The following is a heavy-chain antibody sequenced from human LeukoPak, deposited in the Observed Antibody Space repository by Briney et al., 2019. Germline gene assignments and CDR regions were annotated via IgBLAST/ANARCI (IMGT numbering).Heavy chain of an antibody. V-gene: IGHV4-39*01. CDR1: GGSISSSSYY. D-gene: IGHD1-20*01. CDR3: ASFQYNWNDEGRAFDI. J-gene: IGHJ3*02. CDR2: IYYSGST. Sequence: SGTLSLTCTVSGGSISSSSYYWGWIRQPPGKGLEWIGSIYYSGSTYYNPSLKSRVTISVDTSKNQFSLKLSSVTAADTAVYYCASFQYNWNDEGRAFDIWGQGTMVTVSS.